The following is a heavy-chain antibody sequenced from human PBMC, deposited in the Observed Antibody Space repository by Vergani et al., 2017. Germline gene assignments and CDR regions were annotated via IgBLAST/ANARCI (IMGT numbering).Heavy chain of an antibody. V-gene: IGHV1-18*01. CDR2: ISAYNGNT. Sequence: QVQLVQSGAEVKKPGASVKVSCKASGYTFTSYGISWVRQAPGQGLEWMGWISAYNGNTNYAQKLQGRVTMTTDTSTSTAYMELRSLRSDDTAVYYCAMVNTHTYYDFWSGAHDYWGQGTLVTVSS. CDR1: GYTFTSYG. J-gene: IGHJ4*02. CDR3: AMVNTHTYYDFWSGAHDY. D-gene: IGHD3-3*01.